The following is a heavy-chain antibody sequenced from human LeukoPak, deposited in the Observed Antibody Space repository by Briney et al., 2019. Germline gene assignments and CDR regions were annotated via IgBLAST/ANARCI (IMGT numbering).Heavy chain of an antibody. CDR3: ARDMWAFRAYGAFDI. CDR1: GFTFSSYS. D-gene: IGHD1-26*01. Sequence: GGSLRLSRAASGFTFSSYSMNWVRQAPGKGLEWVSSISSSSSYIYYADSVKGRFTISRDNAKNSLYLQMNSLRAEDTAVYYCARDMWAFRAYGAFDIWGQGTMVTVSS. CDR2: ISSSSSYI. V-gene: IGHV3-21*01. J-gene: IGHJ3*02.